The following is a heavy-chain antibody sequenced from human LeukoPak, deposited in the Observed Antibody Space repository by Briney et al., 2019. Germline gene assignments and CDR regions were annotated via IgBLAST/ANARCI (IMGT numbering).Heavy chain of an antibody. CDR3: ARGSLGSSGYPYYFDY. J-gene: IGHJ4*02. CDR1: GYSFTSYW. Sequence: GESLKISCQGSGYSFTSYWIGWARQMPGKGLEWMGIIYPGDSDTRYSPSFQGQVTISADKSISTAYLQWSSLKASGTAMYYCARGSLGSSGYPYYFDYWGQGTLVTVSS. D-gene: IGHD3-22*01. V-gene: IGHV5-51*01. CDR2: IYPGDSDT.